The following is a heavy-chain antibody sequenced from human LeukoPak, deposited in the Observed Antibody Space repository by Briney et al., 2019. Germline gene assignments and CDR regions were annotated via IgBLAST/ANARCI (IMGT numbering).Heavy chain of an antibody. D-gene: IGHD4-17*01. J-gene: IGHJ4*02. CDR2: IKTDGSTT. CDR1: GFTFSSSW. V-gene: IGHV3-74*01. CDR3: ARGAATVTTFFDY. Sequence: GGSLRLSCAVSGFTFSSSWMHWVRQAPGKGLVWVSHIKTDGSTTAYADSVKGRFTISRDNSKNTLYLQMNSLRAEDTAVYYCARGAATVTTFFDYWGQGTLVTVSS.